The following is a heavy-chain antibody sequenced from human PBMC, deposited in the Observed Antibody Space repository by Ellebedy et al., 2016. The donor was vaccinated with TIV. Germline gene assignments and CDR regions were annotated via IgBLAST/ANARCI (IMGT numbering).Heavy chain of an antibody. J-gene: IGHJ3*02. V-gene: IGHV4-59*13. CDR1: GGSISNYY. D-gene: IGHD2-15*01. Sequence: MPSETLSLTCTVSGGSISNYYWSWIRQPPGKGLEWIGYISNNWTTNYNPSLQSRVTISVDASKNQFSLKLTSVTAADTAVYYCARVVWQLPVSYAFDIWGQGTVVTVSS. CDR2: ISNNWTT. CDR3: ARVVWQLPVSYAFDI.